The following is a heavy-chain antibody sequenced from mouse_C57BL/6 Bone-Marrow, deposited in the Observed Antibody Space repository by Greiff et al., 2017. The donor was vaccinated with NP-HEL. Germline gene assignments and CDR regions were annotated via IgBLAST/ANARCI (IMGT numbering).Heavy chain of an antibody. CDR1: GSTFTDYY. D-gene: IGHD1-1*01. J-gene: IGHJ2*01. Sequence: VQLQQSGPEPVKPGASVKISCKASGSTFTDYYMNWVQQSHGKTLEWIGDINPNNGGTSYNQKLKVKAQLTVDQSSSTAYLELRSLTSEDSAVYYCARGFYYDCSSYPFDYWGQGTTLTVSS. CDR2: INPNNGGT. CDR3: ARGFYYDCSSYPFDY. V-gene: IGHV1-26*01.